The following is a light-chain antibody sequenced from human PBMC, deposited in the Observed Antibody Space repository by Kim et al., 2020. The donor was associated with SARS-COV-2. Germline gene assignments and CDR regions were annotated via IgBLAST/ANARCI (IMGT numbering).Light chain of an antibody. CDR3: QAWDSSTAV. CDR1: KLGDKY. Sequence: SYELTQPPSVSMSPGQTASITCSGDKLGDKYACWYQQKPGQSPVLVIYQDSKRPSGIPERFSGSNSGNTATLTISGTQAMDEADYYCQAWDSSTAVFGTG. V-gene: IGLV3-1*01. CDR2: QDS. J-gene: IGLJ1*01.